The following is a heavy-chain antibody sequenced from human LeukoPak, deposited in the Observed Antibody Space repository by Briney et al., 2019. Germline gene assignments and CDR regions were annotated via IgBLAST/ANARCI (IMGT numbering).Heavy chain of an antibody. D-gene: IGHD2-15*01. J-gene: IGHJ5*02. Sequence: SQTLSLTCTVSGGSISSGGYYWSWIRQPPGKGLEWIGYIYHSGTTYYNPSLKSRVTISVDRSKNQFSLKLSSVTAADTAVYYCARDLRRYCSGGSCYSIPNWFDPWGQGTLVTVSS. V-gene: IGHV4-30-2*01. CDR3: ARDLRRYCSGGSCYSIPNWFDP. CDR1: GGSISSGGYY. CDR2: IYHSGTT.